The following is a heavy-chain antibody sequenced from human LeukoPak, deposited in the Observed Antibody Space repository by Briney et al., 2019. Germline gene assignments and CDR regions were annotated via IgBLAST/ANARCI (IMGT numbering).Heavy chain of an antibody. CDR3: ARLLRGGSYYYFVY. Sequence: SETLSLTCTVSGGSISSYYWSWIRQPPGKGLEWIGYIYYSGSTNYNPSLKSRVTISVDTSKNQFSLKLSSVTAADTAVYYCARLLRGGSYYYFVYWGQGTLVTVSS. CDR2: IYYSGST. J-gene: IGHJ4*02. CDR1: GGSISSYY. D-gene: IGHD1-26*01. V-gene: IGHV4-59*08.